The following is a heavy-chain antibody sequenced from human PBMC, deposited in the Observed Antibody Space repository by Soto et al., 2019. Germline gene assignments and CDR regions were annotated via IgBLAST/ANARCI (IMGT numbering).Heavy chain of an antibody. CDR1: GGSISSYY. D-gene: IGHD3-3*01. V-gene: IGHV4-59*01. CDR2: IYYSGST. Sequence: PSETLALTFTVSGGSISSYYWSWIRQPPGKGLEWIGYIYYSGSTNYNPSLKSRVTISVDTSKNQFSLKLSSVTAADTAVYYCARSYDFWSGYSFDPWGQGTLVTVSS. CDR3: ARSYDFWSGYSFDP. J-gene: IGHJ5*02.